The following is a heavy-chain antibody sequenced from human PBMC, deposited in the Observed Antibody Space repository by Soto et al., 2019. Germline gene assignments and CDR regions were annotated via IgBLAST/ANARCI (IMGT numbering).Heavy chain of an antibody. J-gene: IGHJ4*02. CDR3: AKFPQDIVVVVAAFFDY. CDR2: ISGNGKNT. CDR1: GFNLDSYA. Sequence: GGSLRLSCAASGFNLDSYAMNWVRQAPGKGQEWVSTISGNGKNTYYADLVKGRFTISRDNSKNTLYLQMNSLRAEDTAVYYCAKFPQDIVVVVAAFFDYWGQGTLVTVSS. D-gene: IGHD2-15*01. V-gene: IGHV3-23*01.